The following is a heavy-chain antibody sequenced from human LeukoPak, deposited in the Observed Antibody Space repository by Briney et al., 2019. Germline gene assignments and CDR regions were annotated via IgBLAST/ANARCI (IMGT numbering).Heavy chain of an antibody. CDR1: GGSFSGYY. CDR3: ARDYYDSSGYYCVTDY. V-gene: IGHV4-34*01. D-gene: IGHD3-22*01. Sequence: SETLSLTRAVYGGSFSGYYWSWIRQPPGKGLEWIGEINHSGSTNYNPSLKSRVTISVDTSKNQFSLKLSSVTAADTAVYYCARDYYDSSGYYCVTDYWGQGTLVTVSS. CDR2: INHSGST. J-gene: IGHJ4*02.